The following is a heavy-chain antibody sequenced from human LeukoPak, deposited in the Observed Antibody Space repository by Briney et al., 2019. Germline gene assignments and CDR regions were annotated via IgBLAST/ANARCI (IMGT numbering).Heavy chain of an antibody. CDR3: ARADPNYDILTGYYSGWYFDL. J-gene: IGHJ2*01. V-gene: IGHV3-23*01. Sequence: GGSLRLSCAASGFTFSTFAMIWVRQPPGKWLEWVSSIFPSGGEVHYADSVKGRFTISRDNSKNTLYLQMNSLRAEDTAVYYCARADPNYDILTGYYSGWYFDLWGRGTLVTVSS. CDR2: IFPSGGEV. D-gene: IGHD3-9*01. CDR1: GFTFSTFA.